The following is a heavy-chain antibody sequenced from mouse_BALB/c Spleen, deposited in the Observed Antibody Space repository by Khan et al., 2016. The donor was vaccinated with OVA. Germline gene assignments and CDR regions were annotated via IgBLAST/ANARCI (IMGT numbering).Heavy chain of an antibody. CDR2: INPDNNYS. V-gene: IGHV1-4*01. CDR1: GYTFTSYS. Sequence: QVRLQQSGAELARPGASVKMSCKASGYTFTSYSMHWIRQRHGQALEWIGHINPDNNYSNYNQNFKDKATLIVDKSSSTSYMQLSSLTSEDSAVYYCVREGAYQRSDGWFAYWGQGTLVTVSA. D-gene: IGHD2-14*01. CDR3: VREGAYQRSDGWFAY. J-gene: IGHJ3*01.